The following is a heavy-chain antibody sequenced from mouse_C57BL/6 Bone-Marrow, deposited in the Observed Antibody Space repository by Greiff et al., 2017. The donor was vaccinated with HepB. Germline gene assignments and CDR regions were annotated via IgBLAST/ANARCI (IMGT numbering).Heavy chain of an antibody. V-gene: IGHV1-72*01. CDR1: GYTFTSYW. CDR2: IDPNSGGT. J-gene: IGHJ4*01. D-gene: IGHD1-1*01. Sequence: QVQLQQSGAELVKPGASVKLSCKASGYTFTSYWMHWVKQRPGRGLEWIGRIDPNSGGTKYNEKFKSKATLTVDKPSSTAYMQLSSLTSEDSAVYYCARWAITTVVGGYYAMDYWGQGTSVTVSS. CDR3: ARWAITTVVGGYYAMDY.